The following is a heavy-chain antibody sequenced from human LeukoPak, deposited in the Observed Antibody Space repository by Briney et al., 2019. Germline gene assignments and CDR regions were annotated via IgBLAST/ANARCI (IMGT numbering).Heavy chain of an antibody. V-gene: IGHV1-8*01. J-gene: IGHJ6*02. D-gene: IGHD2-2*02. Sequence: ASVKVSCKASGYTFTSYDINWVRQATGQGLEWMGWMNPNSGNTGYAQKFQGRVTMTRNTSISTAYMVLSSLRSEDTAVYYCARDQGYQLLYGNYYYYGMDVWGQGTTVTVSS. CDR3: ARDQGYQLLYGNYYYYGMDV. CDR1: GYTFTSYD. CDR2: MNPNSGNT.